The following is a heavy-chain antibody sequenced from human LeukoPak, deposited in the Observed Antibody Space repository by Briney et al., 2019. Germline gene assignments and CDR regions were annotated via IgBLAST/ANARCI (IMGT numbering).Heavy chain of an antibody. V-gene: IGHV1-2*02. CDR2: INPNSGGT. CDR3: ATLTGTTWGFGY. Sequence: ASVKVSCKASGYTFTGYYMHWVRQAPGQGLEWMGWINPNSGGTNYAQKFQGRVTMTTDTSISTAYMELSRLRSDDTAVYYCATLTGTTWGFGYWGQGTLVTVSS. D-gene: IGHD1-7*01. J-gene: IGHJ4*02. CDR1: GYTFTGYY.